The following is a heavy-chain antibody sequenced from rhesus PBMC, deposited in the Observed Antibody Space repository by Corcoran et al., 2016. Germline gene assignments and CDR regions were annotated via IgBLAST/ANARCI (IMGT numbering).Heavy chain of an antibody. CDR1: GFTFSSYE. D-gene: IGHD6-13*01. Sequence: DVQLVESGGGLVKPGGSLRLSCVASGFTFSSYEMHWVRQAPGKGLEWVSVIRESGGTIYYADSVKGRFTISRDNAKNSLFLQINSLRAEDTAVYYCTRAGPFFGLDSWGQGVVVTVSS. J-gene: IGHJ6*01. CDR2: IRESGGTI. CDR3: TRAGPFFGLDS. V-gene: IGHV3-100*02.